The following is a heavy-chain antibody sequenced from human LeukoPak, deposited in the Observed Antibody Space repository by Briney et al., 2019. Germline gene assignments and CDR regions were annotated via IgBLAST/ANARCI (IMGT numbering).Heavy chain of an antibody. CDR3: AREGLEGQEGAFDI. J-gene: IGHJ3*02. CDR1: GGSISSGGYS. V-gene: IGHV4-30-2*01. Sequence: PSETLSLTCAVSGGSISSGGYSWSWIRQPPGKGLEWIGYIYHSGSTYYNPSLKSRVTISVDRSKNQFSLKLSSVTAADTAVYYCAREGLEGQEGAFDIWGQGTMVTVSS. D-gene: IGHD3-3*01. CDR2: IYHSGST.